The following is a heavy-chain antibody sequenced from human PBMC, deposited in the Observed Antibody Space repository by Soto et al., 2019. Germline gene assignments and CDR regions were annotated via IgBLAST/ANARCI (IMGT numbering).Heavy chain of an antibody. V-gene: IGHV1-69*01. CDR1: GGTFSSYA. CDR2: IIPIFGTA. J-gene: IGHJ4*02. Sequence: SVKVSCKASGGTFSSYAISWVRQAPGQGLEWMGGIIPIFGTANYAQKFQGRVTITADESTSTAYMELSSLRSEDTAVYYCAKGYSSGWYSFDYGGKGTLVTVPS. CDR3: AKGYSSGWYSFDY. D-gene: IGHD6-19*01.